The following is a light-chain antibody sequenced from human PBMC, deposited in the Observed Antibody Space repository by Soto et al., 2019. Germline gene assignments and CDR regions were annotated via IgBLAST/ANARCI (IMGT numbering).Light chain of an antibody. CDR3: SSYTRSSTLGVI. Sequence: QSALAQPASVSGSTGQSISISCTGTSSDVGDYNYVSWYQQHPGKAPKLIIYDVSNRPSGVSTRFSGSKSGNTASLTISGLQAEDEADYFCSSYTRSSTLGVIFGGGTKLTVL. CDR2: DVS. CDR1: SSDVGDYNY. J-gene: IGLJ2*01. V-gene: IGLV2-14*03.